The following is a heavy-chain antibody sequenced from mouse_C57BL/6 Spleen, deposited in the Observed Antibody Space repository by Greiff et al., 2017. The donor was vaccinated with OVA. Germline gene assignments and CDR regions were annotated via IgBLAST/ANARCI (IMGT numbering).Heavy chain of an antibody. CDR1: GYTFTDYY. D-gene: IGHD1-1*01. Sequence: VQLQQSGPELVKPGASVKISCKASGYTFTDYYMNWVKQSHGKSLEWIGDINPNNGGTSYNQKFKGKATLTVDKSSSTAYMELRSLTSEDSAVYYCAREGTTVVPYYFDYWGQGTTLTVSS. J-gene: IGHJ2*01. CDR3: AREGTTVVPYYFDY. CDR2: INPNNGGT. V-gene: IGHV1-26*01.